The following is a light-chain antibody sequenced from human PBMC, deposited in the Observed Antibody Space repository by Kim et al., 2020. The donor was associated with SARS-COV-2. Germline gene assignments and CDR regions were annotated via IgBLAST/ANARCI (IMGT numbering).Light chain of an antibody. CDR3: QQYNSDPLT. CDR2: KAS. CDR1: QSISSW. V-gene: IGKV1-5*03. J-gene: IGKJ4*01. Sequence: DIQMTQSPSTLSASVGDRVTITCRASQSISSWLAWYQQKPGKAPKLLIYKASSLESGVPSRFSGSGSGTEFTLTISSLQPDDFGSYYCQQYNSDPLTFGGGTKVDIK.